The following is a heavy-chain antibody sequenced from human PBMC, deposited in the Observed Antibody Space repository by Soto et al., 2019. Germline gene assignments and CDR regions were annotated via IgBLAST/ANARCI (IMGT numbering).Heavy chain of an antibody. D-gene: IGHD6-19*01. CDR2: ISSRGRDI. Sequence: GGSLRLSCEASGFTFTSDSMTWVRQAPGKGLEWVSSISSRGRDIFYADSVKGRFTISRDNAKDSLHLQMNSLTGEDSAVYYCARGAALAGKLDLWGQGTLVTVSS. J-gene: IGHJ4*02. V-gene: IGHV3-21*06. CDR1: GFTFTSDS. CDR3: ARGAALAGKLDL.